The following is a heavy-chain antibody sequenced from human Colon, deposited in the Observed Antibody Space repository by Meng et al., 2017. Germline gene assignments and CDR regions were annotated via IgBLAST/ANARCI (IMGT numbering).Heavy chain of an antibody. J-gene: IGHJ4*02. D-gene: IGHD1-26*01. V-gene: IGHV4-61*08. CDR1: GGSVSSAGYQ. CDR2: AST. Sequence: QVQLQQSGPVMVRPSETLALICSVCGGSVSSAGYQWSWIRQPPGKGLEWIGYASTNYNPSLKSRVTISVDTSKNQFSLRLTSVTAADTAVYYCARDHMGSLDYWGQGILVTVSS. CDR3: ARDHMGSLDY.